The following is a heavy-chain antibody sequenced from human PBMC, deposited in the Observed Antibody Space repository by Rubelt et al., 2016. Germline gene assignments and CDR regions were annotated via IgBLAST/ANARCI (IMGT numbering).Heavy chain of an antibody. J-gene: IGHJ4*02. CDR1: EYSFSSFG. D-gene: IGHD1-26*01. CDR2: INTNTADP. Sequence: QVQLVQSGAEVKKPGASVKVSCKASEYSFSSFGMHWVRQAPGQGLQWIGWINTNTADPTYAQDFTGRFVFSLETTVRTAYLHISSLKAEDTGVYYCARDSGTYLFDYWGQGTLVTVSS. V-gene: IGHV7-4-1*02. CDR3: ARDSGTYLFDY.